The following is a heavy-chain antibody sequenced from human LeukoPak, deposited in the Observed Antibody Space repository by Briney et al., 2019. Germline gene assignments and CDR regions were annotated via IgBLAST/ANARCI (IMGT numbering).Heavy chain of an antibody. CDR1: GFTFSTYA. CDR2: IQNDGNDK. V-gene: IGHV3-30*04. J-gene: IGHJ5*02. CDR3: ARAVTWIDP. Sequence: PGGSLRLSCAASGFTFSTYAMSWVRQAPGKGLEWVAFIQNDGNDKYYADSVKGRFTVSRDNSKNTLDLQMNGLRAEDTAVYYCARAVTWIDPWGQGTLVTVSS.